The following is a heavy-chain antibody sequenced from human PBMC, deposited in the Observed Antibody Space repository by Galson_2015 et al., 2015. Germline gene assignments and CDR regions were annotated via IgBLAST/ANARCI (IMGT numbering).Heavy chain of an antibody. V-gene: IGHV3-30*01. Sequence: SLRLSCAASGLAFSSYAMHWVRQAPGKGLDWVAIISYDGSNNYYADSVKGRFTISRDNSKNTLYLRMNSLRAEDTAVYYCARARSGGGSCYSCAFDIWGQGTMVTVSS. CDR1: GLAFSSYA. CDR3: ARARSGGGSCYSCAFDI. CDR2: ISYDGSNN. J-gene: IGHJ3*02. D-gene: IGHD2-15*01.